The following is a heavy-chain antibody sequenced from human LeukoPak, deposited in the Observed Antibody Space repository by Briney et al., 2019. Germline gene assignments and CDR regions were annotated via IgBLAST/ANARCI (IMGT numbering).Heavy chain of an antibody. CDR1: GYTFTSYG. J-gene: IGHJ4*02. D-gene: IGHD6-13*01. CDR3: ASPIAAAGTSPDY. V-gene: IGHV1-18*01. CDR2: ISAYNGNT. Sequence: ASVKVSCKASGYTFTSYGNSWVRQAPGQGLEWMGWISAYNGNTNYAQKLQGRVTMTTDTSTSTAYMELSRLRSDDTAVYYCASPIAAAGTSPDYWGQGTLVTVSS.